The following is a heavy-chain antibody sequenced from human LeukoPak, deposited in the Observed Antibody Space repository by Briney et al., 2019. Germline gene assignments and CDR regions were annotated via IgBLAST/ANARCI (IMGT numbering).Heavy chain of an antibody. D-gene: IGHD6-13*01. V-gene: IGHV3-23*01. CDR2: ISGSGGST. Sequence: SGASLRLSCAASGFTFSSYATSWVRQAPGKGLEWVSAISGSGGSTYYADCVKGRFTIFRDNSKNTLYLQMNRLRAEDTAVYYCAKDIAALPYYYYYYGMDVWGQGTTVTVSS. CDR1: GFTFSSYA. CDR3: AKDIAALPYYYYYYGMDV. J-gene: IGHJ6*02.